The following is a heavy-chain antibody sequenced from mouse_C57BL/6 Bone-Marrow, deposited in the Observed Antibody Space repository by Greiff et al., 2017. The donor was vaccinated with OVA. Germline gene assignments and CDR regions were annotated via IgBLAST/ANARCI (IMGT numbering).Heavy chain of an antibody. CDR3: AREEGYYYGPWFAY. Sequence: EVQVVESGPGLVKPSQSLSLTCSVTGYSITSGYYWNWLRQFPGNKLEWMGYISYDGSNNYNPSLKNRISITRDTSKNQFFLKLNSVTTEDTATYYGAREEGYYYGPWFAYWGQGTLVTVSA. CDR1: GYSITSGYY. J-gene: IGHJ3*01. CDR2: ISYDGSN. V-gene: IGHV3-6*01. D-gene: IGHD1-1*01.